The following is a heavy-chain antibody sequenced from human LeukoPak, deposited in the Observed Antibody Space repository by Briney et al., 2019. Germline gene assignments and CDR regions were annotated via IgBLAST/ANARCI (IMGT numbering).Heavy chain of an antibody. CDR2: IYHGGST. J-gene: IGHJ6*03. Sequence: SETLSLTCTVSGGSISSGSYYWSWIRQPPGKGLEWIGYIYHGGSTYYTPSLRSRVTISVDRSKKQISLKLTSVTVADTAVYYCARPVQNYYMDVWGKGTTVTVSS. CDR3: ARPVQNYYMDV. CDR1: GGSISSGSYY. V-gene: IGHV4-30-2*01.